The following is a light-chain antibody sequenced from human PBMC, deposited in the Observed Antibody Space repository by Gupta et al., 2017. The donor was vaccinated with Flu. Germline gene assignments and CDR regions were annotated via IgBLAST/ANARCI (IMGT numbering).Light chain of an antibody. J-gene: IGKJ1*01. Sequence: EIVLTQSPGTLSLSPGERATLSCRARRSVSSSYLAWYQQKPGQAPRLLIYAASGSATGIPDRFSGSGAGTDFTLTISRLEPEDFAVYYCQQYGSSPLTFGQGTKVEIK. CDR3: QQYGSSPLT. CDR1: RSVSSSY. V-gene: IGKV3-20*01. CDR2: AAS.